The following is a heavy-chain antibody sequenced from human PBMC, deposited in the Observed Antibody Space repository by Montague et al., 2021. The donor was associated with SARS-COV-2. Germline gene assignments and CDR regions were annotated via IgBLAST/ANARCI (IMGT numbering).Heavy chain of an antibody. V-gene: IGHV4-59*01. CDR2: ISYSGST. D-gene: IGHD2-15*01. CDR1: GGSTSSYY. J-gene: IGHJ5*02. CDR3: ARDGCSGGGCYYNWFDP. Sequence: SETLSLTCTVSGGSTSSYYWSWIRQPPGKGLEWIGYISYSGSTNYNPSLKSRVTMSVDTSKNHFSLKLNSVTAADTAVYYCARDGCSGGGCYYNWFDPWGQGTLVTVSS.